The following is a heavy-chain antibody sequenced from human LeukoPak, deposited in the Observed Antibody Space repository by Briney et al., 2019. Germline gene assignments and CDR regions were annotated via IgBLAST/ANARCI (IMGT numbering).Heavy chain of an antibody. CDR1: GFTFSMYG. CDR3: ARDSLHYGEYEKTLDY. J-gene: IGHJ4*02. CDR2: IGTSTGYM. D-gene: IGHD4-17*01. V-gene: IGHV3-21*01. Sequence: GGSLGRSCVISGFTFSMYGMHWVRHTAGRGLEWVSSIGTSTGYMYYADSVKGGFTISRDNATNSLYLEMNSLRAEDTAVYYCARDSLHYGEYEKTLDYWGQGTLVTVSS.